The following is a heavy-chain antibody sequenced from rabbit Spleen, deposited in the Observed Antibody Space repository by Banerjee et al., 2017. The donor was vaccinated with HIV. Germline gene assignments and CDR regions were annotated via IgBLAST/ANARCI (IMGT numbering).Heavy chain of an antibody. D-gene: IGHD2-1*01. CDR1: GFDFSNYG. V-gene: IGHV1S47*01. CDR2: IEPIFGNT. Sequence: QEQLVESGGGLVQPGGSLKLSCKASGFDFSNYGVSWVRQAPGKGLEWIGYIEPIFGNTYYANWVNGRFPISSHNAQNTLYLQLSSLTAADTATYFCVRDQAGDVDYGPYYLNLWGQGTLVTVS. J-gene: IGHJ4*01. CDR3: VRDQAGDVDYGPYYLNL.